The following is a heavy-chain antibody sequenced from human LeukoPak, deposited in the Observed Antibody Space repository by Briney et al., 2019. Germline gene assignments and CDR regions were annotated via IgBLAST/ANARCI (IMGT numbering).Heavy chain of an antibody. CDR2: INWNGGST. V-gene: IGHV3-20*04. Sequence: GGSLRLSCAASGFTFDDYGMSWVRQAPGRGLEWVSGINWNGGSTGYADSVKGRFTISRDNAKNSLYLQMNSLRAEDTALYYCARDLYGGNQFDYWGQGTLVTVSS. CDR1: GFTFDDYG. D-gene: IGHD4-23*01. J-gene: IGHJ4*02. CDR3: ARDLYGGNQFDY.